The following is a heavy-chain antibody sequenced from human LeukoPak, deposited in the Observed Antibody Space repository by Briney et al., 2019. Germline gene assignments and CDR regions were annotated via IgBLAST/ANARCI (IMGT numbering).Heavy chain of an antibody. J-gene: IGHJ6*03. CDR1: GYSFSTYW. CDR3: ARGRGPYYMDV. Sequence: GESLKISRKGSGYSFSTYWIAWVRQSPGKGLEGMGIFYPCDSDTRYSPSFQGQVTISADKSISTAYLQWSSLKASDTAMYYCARGRGPYYMDVWGKGTTVTVSS. CDR2: FYPCDSDT. D-gene: IGHD3-10*01. V-gene: IGHV5-51*01.